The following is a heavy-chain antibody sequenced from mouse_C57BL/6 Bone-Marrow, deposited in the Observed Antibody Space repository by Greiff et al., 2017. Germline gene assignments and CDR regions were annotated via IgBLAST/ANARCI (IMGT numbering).Heavy chain of an antibody. CDR2: IYPGSGNT. CDR1: GYTFTDYY. CDR3: AKTGTGYFDY. D-gene: IGHD4-1*01. Sequence: VQRVESGAELVRPGASVKLSCKASGYTFTDYYINWVKQRPGQGLEWIARIYPGSGNTYYNEKFKGKATLTAEKSSSTAYMQLSSLTSEDSAVYFCAKTGTGYFDYWGQGTTLTVSS. J-gene: IGHJ2*01. V-gene: IGHV1-76*01.